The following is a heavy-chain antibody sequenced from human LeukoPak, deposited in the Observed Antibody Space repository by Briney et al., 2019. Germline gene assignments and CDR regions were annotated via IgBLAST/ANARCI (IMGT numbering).Heavy chain of an antibody. Sequence: ASVKVSCKASGYTFTSDYMHWVRQAPGQGLEWMGIINPSGGSTSYAQKFQGRVTMTRDTSTSTVYMELSSLRSEDTAVYYCARGRYYYDSSGYYRPNDAFDIWGQGTMVTVSS. D-gene: IGHD3-22*01. V-gene: IGHV1-46*01. CDR2: INPSGGST. CDR1: GYTFTSDY. CDR3: ARGRYYYDSSGYYRPNDAFDI. J-gene: IGHJ3*02.